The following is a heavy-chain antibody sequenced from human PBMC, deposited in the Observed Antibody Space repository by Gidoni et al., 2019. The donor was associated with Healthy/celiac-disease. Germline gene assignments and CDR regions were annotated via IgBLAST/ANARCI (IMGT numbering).Heavy chain of an antibody. CDR2: ISGSGGST. CDR1: GFTFSSHA. D-gene: IGHD4-17*01. CDR3: ATYYDYGDYYFYY. J-gene: IGHJ4*02. V-gene: IGHV3-23*01. Sequence: EVQLLESGGGLVQHGGSLSLSCADSGFTFSSHAMSWVRQDPGKGLEWVSAISGSGGSTYYADSVKGRFTISRDNSKNTLYLQMNSLRAEDTAVYYCATYYDYGDYYFYYWGQGTLVTVSS.